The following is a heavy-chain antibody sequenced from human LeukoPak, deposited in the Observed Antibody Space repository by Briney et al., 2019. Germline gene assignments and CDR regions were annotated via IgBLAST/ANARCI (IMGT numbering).Heavy chain of an antibody. CDR1: GYTFTSYD. V-gene: IGHV1-8*03. J-gene: IGHJ4*02. Sequence: ASVKVSCKASGYTFTSYDINWVRQPTGQGLEWMGWMNPNSGNTGYAQKFQGRVTITRNTSISTAYLELSSLRSEDTAVYYCAREGVGGYNYGYFDYWGQGTLVTVSS. D-gene: IGHD5-24*01. CDR2: MNPNSGNT. CDR3: AREGVGGYNYGYFDY.